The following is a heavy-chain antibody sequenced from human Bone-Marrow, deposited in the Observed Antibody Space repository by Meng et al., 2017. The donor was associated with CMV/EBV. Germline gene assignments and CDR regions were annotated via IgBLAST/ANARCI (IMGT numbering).Heavy chain of an antibody. CDR3: ARVVLSITGTIFDY. CDR1: GVSISSYY. D-gene: IGHD1-20*01. CDR2: IYYSGST. V-gene: IGHV4-59*01. J-gene: IGHJ4*02. Sequence: SETLSLTCTVSGVSISSYYWSWIRQPPGKGLECIGYIYYSGSTNYNPSLKSRVTISVDTSKNQFSLKLSSVTAADTAVYYCARVVLSITGTIFDYWGQGTLVTFSS.